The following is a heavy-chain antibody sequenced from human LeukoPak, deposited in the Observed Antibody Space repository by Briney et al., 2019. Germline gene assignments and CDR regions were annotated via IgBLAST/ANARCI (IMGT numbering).Heavy chain of an antibody. CDR1: GFTFSNYA. CDR3: TTDHSTYYDSSGTGSYH. V-gene: IGHV3-23*01. D-gene: IGHD3-22*01. J-gene: IGHJ5*02. CDR2: ISGSGGST. Sequence: TGESLRLSCAVSGFTFSNYAMSWVRQAPGKGLEWVSGISGSGGSTYYADSVKGRFTISRDTSKNTLYLQMNSLKTEDTAVYYCTTDHSTYYDSSGTGSYHWGQGTLVTVSS.